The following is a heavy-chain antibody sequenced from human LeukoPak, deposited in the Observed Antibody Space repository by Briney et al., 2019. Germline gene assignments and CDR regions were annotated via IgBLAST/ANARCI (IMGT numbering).Heavy chain of an antibody. V-gene: IGHV3-11*05. J-gene: IGHJ4*02. Sequence: PGGSLRLSCAASGFTFSDYYMSWIRQAPGKGLEWAAYISSGTYYADSVKGRFTISRDNSKNTLYLQMNSLRAEDTAVYYCARGFSSSWYEAFDYWGQGTLVTVSS. CDR2: ISSGT. CDR3: ARGFSSSWYEAFDY. CDR1: GFTFSDYY. D-gene: IGHD6-13*01.